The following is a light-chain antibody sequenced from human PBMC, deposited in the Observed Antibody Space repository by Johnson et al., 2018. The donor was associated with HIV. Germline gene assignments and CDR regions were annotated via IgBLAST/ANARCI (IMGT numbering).Light chain of an antibody. CDR2: ENN. V-gene: IGLV1-51*02. CDR1: SSNIGYNY. CDR3: GTWDSSLSAHFV. Sequence: HSVLTQPPSVSAAPGQKVTISCSGSSSNIGYNYVSWYRQLPGTAPKLVIYENNKRPSGIPDRFSGSKSGTSATLGITRLQTGDEADYYCGTWDSSLSAHFVFGTGTKVTGL. J-gene: IGLJ1*01.